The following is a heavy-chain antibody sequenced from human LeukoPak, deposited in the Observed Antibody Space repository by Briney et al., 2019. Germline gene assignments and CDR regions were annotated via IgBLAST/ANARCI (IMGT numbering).Heavy chain of an antibody. CDR3: AREVIVVVITEHNAFDI. CDR2: MNPNSGNT. CDR1: GYTFTSYD. D-gene: IGHD3-22*01. V-gene: IGHV1-8*03. J-gene: IGHJ3*02. Sequence: GASVKVSCKASGYTFTSYDINWVRQATGQGLEWMGWMNPNSGNTGYAQKFQGRVTITRNTSISTAYMELSSLRSEDTAVYYCAREVIVVVITEHNAFDIWGQGTMVTVSS.